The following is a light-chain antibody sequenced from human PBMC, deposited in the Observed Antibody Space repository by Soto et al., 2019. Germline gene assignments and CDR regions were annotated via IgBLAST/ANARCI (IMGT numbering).Light chain of an antibody. CDR2: DSS. J-gene: IGKJ1*01. CDR1: QRVSNSY. Sequence: EIVLTQSPDTLSLSPGERVTLSCSASQRVSNSYLVWYQQKPGQAPRLLIYDSSTRATGIPDRFSGSGSGTDFTLTISRLEPDDSAVYYCQQYARSSWTFGQGTKVDIK. V-gene: IGKV3-20*01. CDR3: QQYARSSWT.